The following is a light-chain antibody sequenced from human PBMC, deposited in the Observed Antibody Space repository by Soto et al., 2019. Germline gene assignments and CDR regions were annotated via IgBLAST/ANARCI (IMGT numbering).Light chain of an antibody. Sequence: QSVLTQPPSVSVAPGQRVTISCTGSSSNIGAGFDVHWYLQLPGAAPKLLIYTNDNRPSGVPDRFSASKSGTSASLAITDLQAEDEADYYCQSYDSRLSGYVFGTGTKVTVL. CDR3: QSYDSRLSGYV. V-gene: IGLV1-40*01. J-gene: IGLJ1*01. CDR2: TND. CDR1: SSNIGAGFD.